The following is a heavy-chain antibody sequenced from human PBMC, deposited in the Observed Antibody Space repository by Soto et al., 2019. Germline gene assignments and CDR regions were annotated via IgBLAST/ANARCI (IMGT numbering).Heavy chain of an antibody. CDR2: INHSGST. D-gene: IGHD1-7*01. CDR1: GGSFSGYY. Sequence: QVQLQQWGAGLLKPSETLSLTCAVYGGSFSGYYWSWIRQPPGKGLEWIGEINHSGSTNYNPSLKRRVTISVDTSKNQFSLKLSSVTAADTAVYYCARVQYTWNYGALNYYFDYWGQGTLVTVSS. J-gene: IGHJ4*02. CDR3: ARVQYTWNYGALNYYFDY. V-gene: IGHV4-34*01.